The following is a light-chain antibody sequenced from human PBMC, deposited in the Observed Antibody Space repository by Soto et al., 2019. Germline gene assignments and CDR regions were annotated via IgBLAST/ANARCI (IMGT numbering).Light chain of an antibody. CDR1: QSISNR. J-gene: IGKJ1*01. CDR2: AAS. Sequence: DSNGMQSPSTLSASVGGRVTITWRASQSISNRLAWYHQKPGKTTNLLIYAASNLGSGVPSRFSGSGSGTEFTLTISSLQPDDSATYYWQQYDTYSTFGQGTKVDIK. CDR3: QQYDTYST. V-gene: IGKV1-5*01.